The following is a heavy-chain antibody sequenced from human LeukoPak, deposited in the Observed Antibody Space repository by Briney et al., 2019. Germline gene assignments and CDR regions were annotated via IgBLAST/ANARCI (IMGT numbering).Heavy chain of an antibody. Sequence: PGGSLRLSCAASGFTFTNYWMSWVRQAPGKGLEWVASIRQDGSETYYVDSMKGRFTISRDNAKNSLYLQMNSLRAEDTAMYFCARDGGYCGAGSCYDYWGQGTLVTVSS. CDR2: IRQDGSET. CDR3: ARDGGYCGAGSCYDY. D-gene: IGHD2-15*01. CDR1: GFTFTNYW. J-gene: IGHJ4*02. V-gene: IGHV3-7*01.